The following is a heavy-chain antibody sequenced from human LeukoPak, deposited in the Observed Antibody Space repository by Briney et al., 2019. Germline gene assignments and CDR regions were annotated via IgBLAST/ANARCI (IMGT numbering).Heavy chain of an antibody. Sequence: GGSLRLSCAASGFTVSGSYMNWVRQAPGKGPEWVSVIYSGGSTYCADSVKGRFTISRDNSKNTLYLQMNSLRAEDTAVYYCAGSSGWPPLNDHWGQGTLVTVSS. V-gene: IGHV3-53*01. J-gene: IGHJ4*02. CDR2: IYSGGST. CDR3: AGSSGWPPLNDH. CDR1: GFTVSGSY. D-gene: IGHD6-19*01.